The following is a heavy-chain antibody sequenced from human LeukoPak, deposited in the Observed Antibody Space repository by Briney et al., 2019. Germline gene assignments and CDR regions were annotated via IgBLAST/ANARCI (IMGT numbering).Heavy chain of an antibody. J-gene: IGHJ4*02. D-gene: IGHD3-22*01. CDR1: GFTFDTHG. Sequence: GRSLRLSCAASGFTFDTHGMHWVRQAPGKGLEWVAAISYDGNNENYVDSVKGRFTISRDNSKNTLYLQMNSLRAEDTAVYYCATRSIYYYYFDYWGQGTLVTVSS. V-gene: IGHV3-30*03. CDR3: ATRSIYYYYFDY. CDR2: ISYDGNNE.